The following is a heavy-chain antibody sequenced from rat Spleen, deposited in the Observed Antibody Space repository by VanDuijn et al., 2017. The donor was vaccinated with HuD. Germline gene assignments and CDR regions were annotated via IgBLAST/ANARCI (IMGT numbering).Heavy chain of an antibody. D-gene: IGHD1-4*01. CDR1: GFSLSNYG. Sequence: QVQLKESGPGLVQPSQTLSLTCTVSGFSLSNYGVIWVRQPPGKGLEWMGRMRFNGDTSYNSVLKSRLSISRDTSKNQVFLKVNSLQTDDTGTYYCTREDTGIRFAYWGQGTLVTVSS. CDR2: MRFNGDT. J-gene: IGHJ3*01. CDR3: TREDTGIRFAY. V-gene: IGHV2-63*01.